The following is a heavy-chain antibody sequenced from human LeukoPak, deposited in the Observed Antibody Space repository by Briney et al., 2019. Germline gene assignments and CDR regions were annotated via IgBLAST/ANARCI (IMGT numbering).Heavy chain of an antibody. CDR1: GFTFSSYA. CDR3: AKDYHDNGDYDDAFDI. J-gene: IGHJ3*02. V-gene: IGHV3-23*01. CDR2: ISGSGGST. Sequence: GGSLRLSCAASGFTFSSYAMSWVRQAPGKGLEWVSAISGSGGSTYYADSVKGRFTISRDNSKNTLYLQMNSLRAEDTAVYYCAKDYHDNGDYDDAFDIWGQGTMVTVSS. D-gene: IGHD4-17*01.